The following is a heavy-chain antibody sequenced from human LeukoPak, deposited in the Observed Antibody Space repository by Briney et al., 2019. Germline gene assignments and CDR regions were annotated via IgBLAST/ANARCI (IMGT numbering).Heavy chain of an antibody. V-gene: IGHV1-2*02. CDR2: INPNSGGT. J-gene: IGHJ4*02. CDR1: GXTFTGYY. D-gene: IGHD6-13*01. Sequence: ASVKVSCKASGXTFTGYYMYWVRXAPGQXXXXXGWINPNSGGTNYAQKFQGRVTMTRDTSISTAYMDLSSLTSGDTAVYYCARDLGYSSSWYFWGQGTLVTVSS. CDR3: ARDLGYSSSWYF.